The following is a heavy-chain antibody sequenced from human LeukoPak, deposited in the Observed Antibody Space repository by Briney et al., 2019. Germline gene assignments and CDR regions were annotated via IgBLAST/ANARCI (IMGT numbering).Heavy chain of an antibody. CDR1: GYTFTGYD. CDR2: ISAYNGNT. V-gene: IGHV1-18*01. Sequence: GASVKVSCKASGYTFTGYDITWVRQAPGQGLEWMGWISAYNGNTNYAQKLQGRVTMTTDTSTSIAYMELRSLKSDDTAVYYCARDKWSTSSQNDYWGQGTLVTVSS. J-gene: IGHJ4*02. D-gene: IGHD6-6*01. CDR3: ARDKWSTSSQNDY.